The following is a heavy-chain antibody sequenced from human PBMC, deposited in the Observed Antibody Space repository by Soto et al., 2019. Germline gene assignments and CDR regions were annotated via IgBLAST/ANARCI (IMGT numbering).Heavy chain of an antibody. J-gene: IGHJ4*02. CDR2: IYSGGST. V-gene: IGHV3-53*01. Sequence: GGSLRLSCAASGFTVSSNYMSWVRQAPGKGLEWVSVIYSGGSTYYADSVKGRFTISRNNSKNTLYLQMNSLRAEDTDVYYCARGRYYYDSSGYYDDYWGQGTLVTVSS. CDR3: ARGRYYYDSSGYYDDY. CDR1: GFTVSSNY. D-gene: IGHD3-22*01.